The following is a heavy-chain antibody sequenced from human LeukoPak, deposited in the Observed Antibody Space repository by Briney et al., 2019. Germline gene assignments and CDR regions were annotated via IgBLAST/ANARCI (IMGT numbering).Heavy chain of an antibody. J-gene: IGHJ6*03. Sequence: PGGSLRLSCAASGFTFSSYAMSWVRQAPGKGLEWVSAISGSGGSTHYADSVKGRFTISRDNSKNTLYLQMNSLRAEDTAVYYCAKLGDWDYYYYMDVWGKGTTVTVSS. CDR3: AKLGDWDYYYYMDV. CDR2: ISGSGGST. CDR1: GFTFSSYA. V-gene: IGHV3-23*01. D-gene: IGHD2-21*01.